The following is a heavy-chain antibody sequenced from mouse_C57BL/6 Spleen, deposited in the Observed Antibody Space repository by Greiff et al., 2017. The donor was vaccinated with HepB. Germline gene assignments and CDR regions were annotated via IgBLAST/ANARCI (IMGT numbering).Heavy chain of an antibody. CDR2: IYPRDGST. CDR3: AAHWYFDV. J-gene: IGHJ1*03. Sequence: VKLVESGPELVKPGASVKLSCKASGYTFTSYDINWVKQRPGQGLEWIGWIYPRDGSTQYNEKFKGKATLTVDTSSSTAYMELHSLTSEDSAVYFCAAHWYFDVWGTGTTVTVSS. V-gene: IGHV1-85*01. CDR1: GYTFTSYD.